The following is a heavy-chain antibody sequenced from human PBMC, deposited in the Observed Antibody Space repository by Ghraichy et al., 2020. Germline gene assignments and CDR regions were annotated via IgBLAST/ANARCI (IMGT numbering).Heavy chain of an antibody. CDR1: DASINSHH. CDR3: ARDRPSGSYRQYYYYSAMDV. J-gene: IGHJ6*02. D-gene: IGHD3-16*02. V-gene: IGHV4-4*07. CDR2: LYVNGNT. Sequence: SQTLSLTCTVSDASINSHHWSWIRQAAGKGLEWIGRLYVNGNTNYNPSLQSRVTMSSDPAKNQFSLRLTSVTAADTAVYYCARDRPSGSYRQYYYYSAMDVWGPGTTVIVSS.